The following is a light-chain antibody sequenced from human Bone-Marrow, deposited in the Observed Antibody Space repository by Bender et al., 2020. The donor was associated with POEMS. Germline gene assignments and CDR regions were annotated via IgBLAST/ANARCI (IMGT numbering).Light chain of an antibody. CDR2: EVT. J-gene: IGLJ2*01. CDR1: SSDVGSYNP. CDR3: CSYAGSSTVV. Sequence: QSALTQPASVSGSPGQSITISCTGASSDVGSYNPVSWYQQHPDKAPKLIIYEVTKRPSGISDRFSASKSGDTASLTISCLQTEDEADYYCCSYAGSSTVVFGGGTKLTVL. V-gene: IGLV2-23*02.